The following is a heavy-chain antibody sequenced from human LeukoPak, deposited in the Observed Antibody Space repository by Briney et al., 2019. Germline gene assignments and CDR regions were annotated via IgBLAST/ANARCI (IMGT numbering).Heavy chain of an antibody. CDR3: ARGPYSYDSSGAFDI. Sequence: SETLSLTCIVSGFSINIGYYWGWIRQPPGKGLECIGTIYHTGTTYYNPSLKSRVTISVDTSKNQFSLKLSSVTAADTAVYYCARGPYSYDSSGAFDIWGQGTMVTVSS. CDR2: IYHTGTT. J-gene: IGHJ3*02. V-gene: IGHV4-38-2*02. D-gene: IGHD3-22*01. CDR1: GFSINIGYY.